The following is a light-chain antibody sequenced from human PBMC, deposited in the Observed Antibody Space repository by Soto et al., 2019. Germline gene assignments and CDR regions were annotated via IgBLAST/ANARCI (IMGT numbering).Light chain of an antibody. CDR3: QQYNNWPRT. CDR1: QSVSSN. CDR2: GAS. V-gene: IGKV3-15*01. J-gene: IGKJ1*01. Sequence: EIVMMQSPATLSVSQGEIATLSCRASQSVSSNLAWYQQKPGQAPRLLIYGASTRATGIPARFSGSGSGTEFTLTISSLQSEDFAVYYCQQYNNWPRTFGQGTKV.